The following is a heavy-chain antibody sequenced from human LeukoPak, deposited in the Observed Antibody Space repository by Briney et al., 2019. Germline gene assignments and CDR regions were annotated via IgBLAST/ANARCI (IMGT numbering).Heavy chain of an antibody. J-gene: IGHJ3*02. CDR3: ATLYCSSTSCSMGAFDI. CDR1: GYTLTELS. V-gene: IGHV1-24*01. Sequence: ASVKVSCKVSGYTLTELSMHWVRQAPGKGLEWMGGFDPEDGETIYAQKFQGRVTMTEDTSTDTAYMELSSLRSEDTAVYYCATLYCSSTSCSMGAFDIWGQGTMVTVSS. CDR2: FDPEDGET. D-gene: IGHD2-2*01.